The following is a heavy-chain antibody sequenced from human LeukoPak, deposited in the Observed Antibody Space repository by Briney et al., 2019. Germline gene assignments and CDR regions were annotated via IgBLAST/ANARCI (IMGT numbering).Heavy chain of an antibody. CDR3: ARHVPAIYDFWSGYSAIDY. J-gene: IGHJ4*02. D-gene: IGHD3-3*01. V-gene: IGHV4-39*01. Sequence: KPSETLSLTCTASGGSISSSSYYWGWIRQPPGKGLEWIGSIYYSGSTYYNPSLKSRVTISVDTSKNQFSLKLSSVTAADTAVYYCARHVPAIYDFWSGYSAIDYWGQGTLVTVSS. CDR1: GGSISSSSYY. CDR2: IYYSGST.